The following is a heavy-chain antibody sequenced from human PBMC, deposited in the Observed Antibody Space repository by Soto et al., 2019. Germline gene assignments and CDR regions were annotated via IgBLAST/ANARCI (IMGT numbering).Heavy chain of an antibody. J-gene: IGHJ5*02. V-gene: IGHV3-11*03. CDR3: ARPSMVRGVTRWFDP. Sequence: PGGSLRLSCAASGFTFSDYYMSWIRQAPGKGLEWVSYISSSSSYTNYADSVKGRFTISRDNAKNSLYLQMNSLRAEDTAVYYCARPSMVRGVTRWFDPWGQGTLVTVSS. CDR2: ISSSSSYT. D-gene: IGHD3-10*01. CDR1: GFTFSDYY.